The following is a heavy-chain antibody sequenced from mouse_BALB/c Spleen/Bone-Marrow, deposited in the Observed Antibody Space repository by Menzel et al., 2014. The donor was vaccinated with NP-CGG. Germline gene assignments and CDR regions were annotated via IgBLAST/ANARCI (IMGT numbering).Heavy chain of an antibody. J-gene: IGHJ3*01. Sequence: EVKLMESGGGLVQHGDSLRLSCATSGFTFSDFYMEWVRQPPGKRLEWIAASRNKAKYYTTEYSASVKGRFIVSRDTSQSVLYLQMNALRAEDTAIYYCARDVGYGNYFVYWGQGTLVTVSA. CDR1: GFTFSDFY. CDR3: ARDVGYGNYFVY. CDR2: SRNKAKYYTT. V-gene: IGHV7-1*02. D-gene: IGHD2-10*02.